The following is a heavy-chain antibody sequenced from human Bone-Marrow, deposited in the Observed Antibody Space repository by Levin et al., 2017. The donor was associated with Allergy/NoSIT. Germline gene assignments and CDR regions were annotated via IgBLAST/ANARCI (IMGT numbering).Heavy chain of an antibody. Sequence: GGSLRLSCAASGITARSYWMHWVRQVPGKGLLWVSRINRDGTTTNYANSVKGRFTTSRDNAKSTLYLQMNSLRVEDTAVYYCTACNNSNCFGGMDVWGQGTTVNVS. CDR2: INRDGTTT. J-gene: IGHJ6*02. CDR3: TACNNSNCFGGMDV. V-gene: IGHV3-74*01. CDR1: GITARSYW. D-gene: IGHD2/OR15-2a*01.